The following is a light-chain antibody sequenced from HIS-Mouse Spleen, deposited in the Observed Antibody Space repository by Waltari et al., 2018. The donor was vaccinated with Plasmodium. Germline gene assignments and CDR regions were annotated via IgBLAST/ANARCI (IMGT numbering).Light chain of an antibody. CDR2: GAS. CDR3: QQYNNWSFT. CDR1: QSVSSN. Sequence: EIVMTQSPATLSVSPGERATLSCRASQSVSSNLAWYHQKPGQAPRLLIYGASTRATGIPARFSGSGSGTEFTLTISSLQSEDFAVYYCQQYNNWSFTFGPGTNVDIK. J-gene: IGKJ3*01. V-gene: IGKV3-15*01.